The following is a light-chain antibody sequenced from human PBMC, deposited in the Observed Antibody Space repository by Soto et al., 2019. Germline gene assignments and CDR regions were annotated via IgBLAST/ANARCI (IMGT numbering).Light chain of an antibody. CDR3: QCCDSRLSGHYV. V-gene: IGLV1-40*01. Sequence: QSALTQPPSVSGAPGQRVTISCTGSSSNIGATYDVQWYQQPPGTAPKLLIYGNSNRPSGVPDRFSGSKSGTSASLAITGLQADDEADYCGQCCDSRLSGHYVFGTGTKLTVL. CDR1: SSNIGATYD. J-gene: IGLJ1*01. CDR2: GNS.